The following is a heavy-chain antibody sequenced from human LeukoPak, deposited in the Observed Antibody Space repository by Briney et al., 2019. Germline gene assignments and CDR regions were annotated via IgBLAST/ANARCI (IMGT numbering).Heavy chain of an antibody. CDR1: GGSITTTNY. CDR2: VSLAGRT. D-gene: IGHD1-26*01. Sequence: GTLSLTCGVSGGSITTTNYWSWVRQPPGGGLEWIGEVSLAGRTRYNPSLKNRVNISIDESKNHLYLNLASVTAADTAVYYCSRESGPFCPFGHWGQGTLVAVSS. V-gene: IGHV4-4*02. CDR3: SRESGPFCPFGH. J-gene: IGHJ4*02.